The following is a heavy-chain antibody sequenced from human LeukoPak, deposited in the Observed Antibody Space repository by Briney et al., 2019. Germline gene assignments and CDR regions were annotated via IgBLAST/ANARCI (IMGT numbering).Heavy chain of an antibody. J-gene: IGHJ3*02. CDR2: INPSGGNT. D-gene: IGHD3-10*01. CDR3: AREYYGSGTYGFDI. Sequence: ASVTVSCKSSGYTFTTYHIHWVRQAPGQGPEWMGIINPSGGNTNYPQRFRGRVTVTRDTSTGTVYMELSSLGSEDTAMYYCAREYYGSGTYGFDIWGQGTVVTVSS. V-gene: IGHV1-46*01. CDR1: GYTFTTYH.